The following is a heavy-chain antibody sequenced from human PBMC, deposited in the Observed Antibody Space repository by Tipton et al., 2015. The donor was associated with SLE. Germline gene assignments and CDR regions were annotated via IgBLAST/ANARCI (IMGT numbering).Heavy chain of an antibody. V-gene: IGHV4-39*02. J-gene: IGHJ4*02. CDR3: ARGDALFWSGYYSVGYFDY. CDR2: IHSRGNT. Sequence: TLSLTCTVSGASIASSNYFWGWIRQPPGKGLEWIGSIHSRGNTYYNPSLHSRVTISLDMSNNHFSLDLSSVTAADTAVYYCARGDALFWSGYYSVGYFDYWGQGTLVTVSS. D-gene: IGHD3-3*01. CDR1: GASIASSNYF.